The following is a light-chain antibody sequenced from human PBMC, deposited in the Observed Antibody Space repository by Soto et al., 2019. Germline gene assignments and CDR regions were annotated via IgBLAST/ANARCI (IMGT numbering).Light chain of an antibody. Sequence: DVVVTQSPLSLPVTLGQPASISCRSSQSLVHSDGNTYLNWFQQRPGQSPRRLIYKVSNRDSGVPDRFSGSGSGTDFSLKISRVEAEDVGVYYCMQGTHWPRSVGGGTKVETK. CDR3: MQGTHWPRS. J-gene: IGKJ4*01. V-gene: IGKV2-30*02. CDR2: KVS. CDR1: QSLVHSDGNTY.